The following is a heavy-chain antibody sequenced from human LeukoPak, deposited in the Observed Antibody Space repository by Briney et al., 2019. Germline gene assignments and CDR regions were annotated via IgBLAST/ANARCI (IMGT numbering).Heavy chain of an antibody. Sequence: PGGSLRLSCAVSGFTFSNYWMTWVRQAPGKGLEWVANIKHDGSGPSYLDSVRGRFTISRDNARNSLSLQMTSLRAEDTAVYYCARAREITVSGTGYFDYWGQGTLVTVSS. V-gene: IGHV3-7*01. CDR2: IKHDGSGP. CDR1: GFTFSNYW. D-gene: IGHD6-19*01. CDR3: ARAREITVSGTGYFDY. J-gene: IGHJ4*02.